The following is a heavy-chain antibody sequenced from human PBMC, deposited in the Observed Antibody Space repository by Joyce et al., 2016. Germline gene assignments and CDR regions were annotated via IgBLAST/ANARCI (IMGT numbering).Heavy chain of an antibody. D-gene: IGHD2/OR15-2a*01. Sequence: QLQLQESGPGLVKPSETLSLTCSVSGGSVSDSNYFWGWIRQPPGKGLEWIGNIFYNGNTYYNPSLRSRVTMSIDTSKNHFSLTLTSVTASDSALYFCARVAYDHSTSGDWCDSWGQGTLVTVSS. V-gene: IGHV4-39*07. CDR2: IFYNGNT. CDR3: ARVAYDHSTSGDWCDS. J-gene: IGHJ5*01. CDR1: GGSVSDSNYF.